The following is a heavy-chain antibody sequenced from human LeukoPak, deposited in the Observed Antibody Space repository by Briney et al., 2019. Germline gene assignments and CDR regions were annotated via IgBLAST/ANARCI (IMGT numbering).Heavy chain of an antibody. CDR2: SISILGIA. V-gene: IGHV1-69*04. CDR1: VGTFSSYA. J-gene: IGHJ6*02. CDR3: ARDPPREFYYDSSGGFMDV. D-gene: IGHD3-22*01. Sequence: SSVKVSCKASVGTFSSYAISWVRQPPGQGLEWMGRSISILGIANDAQKFQGRVTITADKSTSTAYMELSSLRSEDTAVYYCARDPPREFYYDSSGGFMDVWGQGTTVTVSS.